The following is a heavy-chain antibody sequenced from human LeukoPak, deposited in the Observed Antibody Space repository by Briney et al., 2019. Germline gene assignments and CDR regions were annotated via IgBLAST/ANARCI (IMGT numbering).Heavy chain of an antibody. CDR1: GFTFSSYE. J-gene: IGHJ4*02. V-gene: IGHV3-48*03. CDR2: ISSSGSTI. D-gene: IGHD5-24*01. Sequence: GGSLRLSCAASGFTFSSYEMNWVRQAPGKGLEWVSYISSSGSTIYYADSVKGRFTISRDNAKNSLYLQMNSLRAEDTAVYYCAREPRRDGYNDYWGQGTLVTVSS. CDR3: AREPRRDGYNDY.